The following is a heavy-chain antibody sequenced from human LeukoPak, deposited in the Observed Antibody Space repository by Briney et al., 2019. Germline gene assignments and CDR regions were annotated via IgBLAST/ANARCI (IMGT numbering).Heavy chain of an antibody. CDR2: MNPNSGNT. D-gene: IGHD4-17*01. Sequence: ASVKVSCKASGYTFTSYDINWVRQATGQGLEWMGWMNPNSGNTGYAQKFQGRVTITRNTSISTAYMELSSLRSEDTAVYYCARVSTVTFYWYFDLWGRGTLVTVSS. V-gene: IGHV1-8*03. CDR3: ARVSTVTFYWYFDL. J-gene: IGHJ2*01. CDR1: GYTFTSYD.